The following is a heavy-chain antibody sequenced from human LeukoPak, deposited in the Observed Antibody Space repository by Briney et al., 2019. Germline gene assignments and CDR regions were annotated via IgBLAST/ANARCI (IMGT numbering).Heavy chain of an antibody. D-gene: IGHD1-26*01. Sequence: GGSLRLSCAASRFTFSSYGMHWVRQAPGKGLEWVAVIWYDGSNKYYADSVKGRFTISRDNSKNTLYLQMNSLRAEDTAVYYCAKDRGSYYAFDYWGQGTLVTVSS. CDR1: RFTFSSYG. J-gene: IGHJ4*02. CDR3: AKDRGSYYAFDY. CDR2: IWYDGSNK. V-gene: IGHV3-33*06.